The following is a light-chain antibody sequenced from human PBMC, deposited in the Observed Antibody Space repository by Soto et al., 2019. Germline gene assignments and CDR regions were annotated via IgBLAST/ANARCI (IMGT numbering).Light chain of an antibody. CDR3: CSYAGTYTVV. CDR1: SSDVGGYNH. CDR2: DVS. V-gene: IGLV2-11*01. J-gene: IGLJ2*01. Sequence: QSVLTQPRSVSGSPGQSVTISLTGTSSDVGGYNHVSWYQHHPGRAPKLMIYDVSKRPSGVPDRFSGSKSGNTASLTISGLEAEDEADYYCCSYAGTYTVVFGGGTKVTVL.